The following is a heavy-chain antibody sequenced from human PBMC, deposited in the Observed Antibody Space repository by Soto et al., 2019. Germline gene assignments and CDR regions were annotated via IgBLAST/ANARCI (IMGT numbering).Heavy chain of an antibody. CDR1: GFTFGRYW. Sequence: PGGSLRLSCAASGFTFGRYWMSWVRQAPGKGLEWVANIKQDGSEKYYVDSVKGRFTISRDNAKNSLYLQMNSLRAEDTAVYYCVRHRPFFAYCRHAILVRSP. D-gene: IGHD3-3*02. J-gene: IGHJ4*01. V-gene: IGHV3-7*05. CDR3: VRHRPFFAY. CDR2: IKQDGSEK.